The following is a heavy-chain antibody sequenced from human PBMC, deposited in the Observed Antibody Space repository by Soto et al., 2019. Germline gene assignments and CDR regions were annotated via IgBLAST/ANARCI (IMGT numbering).Heavy chain of an antibody. D-gene: IGHD6-13*01. V-gene: IGHV4-4*02. CDR1: GDPISSDKW. J-gene: IGHJ4*02. CDR3: ARGETQQQRDY. Sequence: PSETLSLTCAVSGDPISSDKWWSWIRQPPGKGLQWIWEIYHSGSTKYNPSLKSRVIISVDKSKNQFSLKLSSVTDADTAVYYCARGETQQQRDYWGQGTLVTVSS. CDR2: IYHSGST.